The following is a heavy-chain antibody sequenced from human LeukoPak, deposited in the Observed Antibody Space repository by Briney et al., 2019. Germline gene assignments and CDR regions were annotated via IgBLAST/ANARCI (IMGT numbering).Heavy chain of an antibody. CDR1: GGSIRSNNFS. D-gene: IGHD6-19*01. Sequence: SSETLSLTCSVSGGSIRSNNFSWDWIRQPPGKGLEWIGSFSYGGTTYFNPSLKSRVTMSVDTFKNQFSLKVTSVTAADTAVYYCARRTAVARTAHFDYWGQGILVTVSS. J-gene: IGHJ4*02. CDR3: ARRTAVARTAHFDY. CDR2: FSYGGTT. V-gene: IGHV4-39*01.